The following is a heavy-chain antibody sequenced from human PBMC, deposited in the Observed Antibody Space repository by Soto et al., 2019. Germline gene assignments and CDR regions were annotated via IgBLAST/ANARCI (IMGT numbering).Heavy chain of an antibody. CDR1: GFTFDDYA. CDR3: AKGRAASSSPDY. D-gene: IGHD6-6*01. Sequence: DVQLVESGGGLVQPGRSLRLSCAASGFTFDDYAMHWVRQAPGKGLEWVSGISWNSGSIGYADSVKGRFTISRDNAKNSLYLQMNSLRAEDTALYYCAKGRAASSSPDYWGQGTLVTVSS. V-gene: IGHV3-9*01. J-gene: IGHJ4*02. CDR2: ISWNSGSI.